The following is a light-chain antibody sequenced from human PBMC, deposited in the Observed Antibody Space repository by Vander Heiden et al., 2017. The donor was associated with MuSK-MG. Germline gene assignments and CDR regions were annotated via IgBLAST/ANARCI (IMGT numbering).Light chain of an antibody. CDR1: QSVSSSY. V-gene: IGKV3-20*01. CDR3: QQYGSSRFT. J-gene: IGKJ4*01. Sequence: EIVLTQSPGTLSLSPGERATLSCRASQSVSSSYLAWYQQKPGQAPRLLIYGTSNRATGIPDRFSGSGSGTDFTLTISRLEPEDFAVYYCQQYGSSRFTFGGGTKVEIK. CDR2: GTS.